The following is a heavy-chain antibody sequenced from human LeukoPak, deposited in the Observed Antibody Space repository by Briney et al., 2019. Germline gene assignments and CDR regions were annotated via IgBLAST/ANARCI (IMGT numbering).Heavy chain of an antibody. J-gene: IGHJ4*02. Sequence: GGSLRLSCAASGFIFSNYAMTWVRQAPGKGLQWVSAISGDATYTYYLDSVKGRFTTSRDNSKNTLFLQMNSLRADDTAVYYCAKNYGTSRPFYDYWGQGIVVTVSS. CDR1: GFIFSNYA. CDR3: AKNYGTSRPFYDY. CDR2: ISGDATYT. V-gene: IGHV3-23*01. D-gene: IGHD4-17*01.